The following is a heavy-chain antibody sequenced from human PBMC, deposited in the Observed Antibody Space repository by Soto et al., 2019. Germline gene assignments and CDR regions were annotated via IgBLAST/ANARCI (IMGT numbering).Heavy chain of an antibody. D-gene: IGHD2-2*01. V-gene: IGHV4-39*01. CDR2: IYYSGST. J-gene: IGHJ4*02. CDR1: GGSISSSSYC. CDR3: ARQYGSSTSCYFPFDY. Sequence: PSETLSLTCTPSGGSISSSSYCWVCIRQPPGKGLVWIGSIYYSGSTYYNPSLKSRVTISVDTSNNQFSLKLSSVTAADTDVYDCARQYGSSTSCYFPFDYWGQGTLVTVSS.